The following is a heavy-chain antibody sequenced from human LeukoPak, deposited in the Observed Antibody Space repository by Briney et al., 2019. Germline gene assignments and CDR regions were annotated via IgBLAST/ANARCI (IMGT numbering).Heavy chain of an antibody. Sequence: GGSLRLSCAASGFTFSSYGMHWVRQAPGKGLEWVAFIWYDGSNKYYADSVKGRFTISRDNSKNTLYMEMNSLRAEDTAVYYCAKNNWGCDYWGQGTLVTVSS. J-gene: IGHJ4*02. D-gene: IGHD7-27*01. CDR3: AKNNWGCDY. CDR2: IWYDGSNK. V-gene: IGHV3-30*02. CDR1: GFTFSSYG.